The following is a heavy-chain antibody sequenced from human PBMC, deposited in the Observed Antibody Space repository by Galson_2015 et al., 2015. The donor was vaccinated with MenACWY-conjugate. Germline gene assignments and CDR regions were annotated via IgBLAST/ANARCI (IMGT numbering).Heavy chain of an antibody. Sequence: VSGASISTDYWSWIRQPPGKGLEWIGYIHYSGSTKYNPSLKTRITMSLDTSENQFSLKLSSVTAADTAAYYCARWVAVKMIEYCGQGTLVTVSS. CDR3: ARWVAVKMIEY. J-gene: IGHJ4*02. V-gene: IGHV4-59*01. D-gene: IGHD6-19*01. CDR1: GASISTDY. CDR2: IHYSGST.